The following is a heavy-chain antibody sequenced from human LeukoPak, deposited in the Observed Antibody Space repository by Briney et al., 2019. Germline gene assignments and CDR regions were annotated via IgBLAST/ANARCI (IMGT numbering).Heavy chain of an antibody. CDR2: IYYSGST. CDR3: ARIDYDSSGYAWFDP. D-gene: IGHD3-22*01. Sequence: SETLSLTCAVSGYSISSSNWWGWIRQPPGKGLEWIGYIYYSGSTNYNPSLKSRVTMSVDTSKNQFSLKLSSVTALDTAVYYCARIDYDSSGYAWFDPWGQGTLVTVSS. V-gene: IGHV4-28*06. J-gene: IGHJ5*02. CDR1: GYSISSSNW.